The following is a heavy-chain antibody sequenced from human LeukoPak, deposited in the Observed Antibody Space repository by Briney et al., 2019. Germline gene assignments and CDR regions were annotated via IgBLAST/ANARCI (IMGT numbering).Heavy chain of an antibody. Sequence: SETLSLTCTVSGGSNSSSSYYWGWIRQPPGKGLEWIGSIYYSGSTYYNPSLKSRVTISVDTSKNQFSLKLSSVTAADTAVYYCVAQNYYYDKVDYWGQGTLVTVSS. CDR1: GGSNSSSSYY. V-gene: IGHV4-39*07. D-gene: IGHD3-22*01. CDR2: IYYSGST. J-gene: IGHJ4*02. CDR3: VAQNYYYDKVDY.